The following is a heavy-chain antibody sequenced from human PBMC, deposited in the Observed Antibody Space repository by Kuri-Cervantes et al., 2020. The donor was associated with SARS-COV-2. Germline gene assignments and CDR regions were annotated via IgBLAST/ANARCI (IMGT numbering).Heavy chain of an antibody. CDR3: ARASVVRASYDTFDY. J-gene: IGHJ4*02. V-gene: IGHV1-69*05. Sequence: SVKVFCKASGGTFSSYDISWVRQAPGQGLEWMGGIIPIIGTVNYAQKFQGRVTITTDESTSTAYMELSSLRSEDTAVYYCARASVVRASYDTFDYWGQGTLVTVSS. D-gene: IGHD2-2*01. CDR1: GGTFSSYD. CDR2: IIPIIGTV.